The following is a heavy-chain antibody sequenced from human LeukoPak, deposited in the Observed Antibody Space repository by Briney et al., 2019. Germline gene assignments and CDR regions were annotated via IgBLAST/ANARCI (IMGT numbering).Heavy chain of an antibody. D-gene: IGHD3-10*01. J-gene: IGHJ4*02. Sequence: ASVEVSCKASGGTFSSYAISWVRQAPGQGLEWMGGIIPIFGTANYAQKFQGRVTITADESTSTAYMELSSLRSEDTAVYYCARASNYYGSGSYPLLDYWGQGTLVTVSS. CDR2: IIPIFGTA. V-gene: IGHV1-69*13. CDR1: GGTFSSYA. CDR3: ARASNYYGSGSYPLLDY.